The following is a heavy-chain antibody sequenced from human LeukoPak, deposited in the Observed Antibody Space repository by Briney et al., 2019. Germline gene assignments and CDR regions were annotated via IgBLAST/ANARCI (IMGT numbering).Heavy chain of an antibody. CDR2: IYYRGST. D-gene: IGHD2-21*02. V-gene: IGHV4-39*07. CDR3: ARAGYVVVTAHPGGDAFDI. J-gene: IGHJ3*02. CDR1: GGSISSSSYH. Sequence: PSETLSLSCTISGGSISSSSYHGGWIRQPPGKGLEWIGSIYYRGSTYYNPSLKSRVTISVDRSKNQFSLKLSSVTAADTAVYYCARAGYVVVTAHPGGDAFDIWGQGTMVTVSS.